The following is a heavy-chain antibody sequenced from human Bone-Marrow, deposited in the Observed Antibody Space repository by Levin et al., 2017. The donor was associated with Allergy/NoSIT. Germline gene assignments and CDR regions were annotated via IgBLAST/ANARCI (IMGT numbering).Heavy chain of an antibody. V-gene: IGHV4-34*01. CDR2: INHRGST. CDR3: ARVCRMAVPGFIFGSGWFDP. D-gene: IGHD3-3*01. CDR1: GASFSDYY. J-gene: IGHJ5*02. Sequence: AGGSLRLSCAVYGASFSDYYWTWIRQPPGKGLEWIGEINHRGSTNYSPSLKSRVTILVDTSKNQFALKLSSVTAADTAVYYCARVCRMAVPGFIFGSGWFDPWSQGTLVTVSS.